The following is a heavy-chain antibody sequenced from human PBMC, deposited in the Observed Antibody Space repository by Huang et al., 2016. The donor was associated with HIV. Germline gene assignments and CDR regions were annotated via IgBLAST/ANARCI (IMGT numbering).Heavy chain of an antibody. D-gene: IGHD3-22*01. V-gene: IGHV5-51*03. CDR3: VRRGFDSNTWIFDS. CDR1: GYTFTSYW. CDR2: IYPGDSDT. J-gene: IGHJ4*02. Sequence: EVQLVQSGAEVTGPGESLTISCYTSGYTFTSYWIGWVRQMPGKGLEWMAIIYPGDSDTRYSPSFQGRVSISADKSFNTAYLHWSSLRASDTAIYYCVRRGFDSNTWIFDSWGQGTLVTVSS.